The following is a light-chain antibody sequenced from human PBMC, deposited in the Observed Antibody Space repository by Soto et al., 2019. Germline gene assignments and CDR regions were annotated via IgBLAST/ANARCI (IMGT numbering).Light chain of an antibody. CDR1: QAISSN. J-gene: IGKJ5*01. V-gene: IGKV1-9*01. CDR3: QQLNSYPIT. CDR2: AAS. Sequence: IQLTQSPSSLSASVGDRVTITCRASQAISSNLAWYQQKPGEAPKLLINAASTLQSGVPSRFSGSGSGTDFTLTISSLQPEDFATYYCQQLNSYPITFGQGTRLEIK.